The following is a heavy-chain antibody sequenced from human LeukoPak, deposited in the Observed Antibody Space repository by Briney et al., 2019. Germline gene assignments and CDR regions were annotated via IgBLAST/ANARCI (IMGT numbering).Heavy chain of an antibody. Sequence: ASVKVSCKASGHTFTSYYIHWVRQAPGQGLEWMGIINPSGGSTSYAQKFQGRVTITRDTSASTAYMELSSLRSEDTAVYYCARGSYFDYWGQGTLVTVSS. CDR1: GHTFTSYY. CDR3: ARGSYFDY. CDR2: INPSGGST. J-gene: IGHJ4*02. V-gene: IGHV1-46*01.